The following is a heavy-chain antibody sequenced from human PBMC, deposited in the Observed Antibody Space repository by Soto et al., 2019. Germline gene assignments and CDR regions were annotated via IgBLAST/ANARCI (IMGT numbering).Heavy chain of an antibody. CDR3: AKDYSSGYYFDY. Sequence: GSLRLSCAASGFTFSSYSMNWVRQAPGKGLEWVSYISSSSSTIYYADPVKGRFTISRDNAKNSLYLQMNSLRAEDTAVYYCAKDYSSGYYFDYWGQGTLVTVSS. CDR1: GFTFSSYS. J-gene: IGHJ4*02. V-gene: IGHV3-48*01. D-gene: IGHD2-15*01. CDR2: ISSSSSTI.